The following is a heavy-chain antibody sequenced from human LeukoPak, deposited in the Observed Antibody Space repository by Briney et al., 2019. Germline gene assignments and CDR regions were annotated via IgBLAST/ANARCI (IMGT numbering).Heavy chain of an antibody. Sequence: GGSLRLSCAASGFSFGSYWMHWVRQAPGKGLVWVSLINIDGSTTTYADSVKGRFTISRDNAKNTLSLQMNSLRADDTAVYYCISDPTGHDDYWGQGTLVTVSS. CDR2: INIDGSTT. V-gene: IGHV3-74*01. D-gene: IGHD1-1*01. CDR3: ISDPTGHDDY. J-gene: IGHJ4*02. CDR1: GFSFGSYW.